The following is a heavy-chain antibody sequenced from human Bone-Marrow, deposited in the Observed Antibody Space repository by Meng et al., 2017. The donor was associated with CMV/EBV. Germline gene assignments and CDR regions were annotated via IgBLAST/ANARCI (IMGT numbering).Heavy chain of an antibody. J-gene: IGHJ6*02. CDR1: GYTFSYYD. CDR2: MNPNRGNT. CDR3: ARGQVQCSTINCHDYRFSGMDV. D-gene: IGHD2/OR15-2a*01. V-gene: IGHV1-8*01. Sequence: ASVKVSCKASGYTFSYYDIIRVRQASGQGLEWVGWMNPNRGNTAYAQKFQGRVTMTRDTSTSIAYMELSSLRSGDTAVYYCARGQVQCSTINCHDYRFSGMDVWGQGTTVTVSS.